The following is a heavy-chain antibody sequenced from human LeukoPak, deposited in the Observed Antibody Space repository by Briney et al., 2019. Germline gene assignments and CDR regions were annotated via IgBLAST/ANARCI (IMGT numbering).Heavy chain of an antibody. CDR2: IKKTGSET. Sequence: GGSLRLSCAASGFTFSHFWMSWVRQAPGKGLEWVAYIKKTGSETYYVDSAKGRFTITRDNTRNSLFLQMYSLRAEDTAVYFCAREDGYCSGGNCYSYFDSWGQGTLVTVSS. D-gene: IGHD2-15*01. CDR1: GFTFSHFW. V-gene: IGHV3-7*01. J-gene: IGHJ4*02. CDR3: AREDGYCSGGNCYSYFDS.